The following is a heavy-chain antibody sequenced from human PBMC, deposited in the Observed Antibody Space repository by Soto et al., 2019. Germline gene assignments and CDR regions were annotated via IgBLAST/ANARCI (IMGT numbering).Heavy chain of an antibody. CDR3: ARSDGRY. CDR1: VGSFSGYY. J-gene: IGHJ4*02. V-gene: IGHV4-34*01. CDR2: INHSGST. Sequence: SETLSLTCAVYVGSFSGYYWSWIRQPPGKWLEWIGEINHSGSTXXXPSLKSLSXISLDTSKDQFXLNLSXFTSADTAVYYCARSDGRYWRQGTLVTVSS.